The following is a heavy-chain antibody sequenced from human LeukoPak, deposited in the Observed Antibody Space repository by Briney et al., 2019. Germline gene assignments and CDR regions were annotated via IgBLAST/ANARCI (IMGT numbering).Heavy chain of an antibody. V-gene: IGHV3-23*01. CDR3: AKALGWSRRHDAFDV. D-gene: IGHD6-19*01. CDR1: GFTFTSYG. J-gene: IGHJ3*01. CDR2: ISGSGGST. Sequence: GGSLSLSCAASGFTFTSYGMSWLRQAPGKGLQWVSVISGSGGSTYYADSVEGRFTISRGKSKNTVYLQMSSLRAEDTAVYYRAKALGWSRRHDAFDVWGQGTMVTVSS.